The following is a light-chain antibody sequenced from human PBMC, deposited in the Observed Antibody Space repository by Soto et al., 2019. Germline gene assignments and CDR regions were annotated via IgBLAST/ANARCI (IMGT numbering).Light chain of an antibody. CDR2: AAS. V-gene: IGKV1-39*01. Sequence: DIQMTQSPSTLSASVGDRVTITCRASQSISSYLNWYQEKAGKAPKLLIYAASNLQSGVPSRFSGSGSGTDFTLTISSLQPADFATYYCQHSYSIPWTFGQGTKVDIK. CDR1: QSISSY. CDR3: QHSYSIPWT. J-gene: IGKJ1*01.